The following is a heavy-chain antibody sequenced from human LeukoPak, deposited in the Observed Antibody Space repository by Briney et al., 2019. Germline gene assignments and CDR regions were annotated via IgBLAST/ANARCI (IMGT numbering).Heavy chain of an antibody. CDR1: GFTFSNAW. V-gene: IGHV3-15*01. J-gene: IGHJ5*02. CDR2: IKSKTDGGTT. CDR3: TTDWHYYDSSGYYFWFDP. D-gene: IGHD3-22*01. Sequence: PGGSLRLSCAASGFTFSNAWMSWVRQAPGKGLEWVGRIKSKTDGGTTDYAAPVKGRFTISRDDSKNTLYLQMNSLKTEDTAAYYCTTDWHYYDSSGYYFWFDPWGQGTLVTVSS.